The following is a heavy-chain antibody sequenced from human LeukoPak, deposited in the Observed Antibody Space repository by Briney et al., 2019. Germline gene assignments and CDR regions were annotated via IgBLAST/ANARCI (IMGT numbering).Heavy chain of an antibody. D-gene: IGHD3-16*01. V-gene: IGHV3-15*01. J-gene: IGHJ4*02. CDR2: IKSKTDGGTT. CDR1: GFTFSNAW. CDR3: TTAYYDYVWGSYADYFDY. Sequence: GGSLRLSCAASGFTFSNAWMSWVRQAPGKGLEWVGRIKSKTDGGTTDYAAPVKGRFTISRDDSKNTLYLQMNGLKTEDTAVYYCTTAYYDYVWGSYADYFDYWGQGTLVTASS.